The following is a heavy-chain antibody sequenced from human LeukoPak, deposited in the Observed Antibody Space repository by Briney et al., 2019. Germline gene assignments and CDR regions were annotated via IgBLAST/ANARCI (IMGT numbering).Heavy chain of an antibody. CDR3: ARELRLAPPYYYYYYYMDV. Sequence: GGSLRLSCAASGFTFSSYWMSWVRQAPGKGLEWVANIKQDGSEKYYVDSVKGRFTISRDNAKNSLYLQMNSLRAEDTAVYYCARELRLAPPYYYYYYYMDVWGKGTTVTVSS. CDR1: GFTFSSYW. CDR2: IKQDGSEK. D-gene: IGHD6-25*01. V-gene: IGHV3-7*01. J-gene: IGHJ6*03.